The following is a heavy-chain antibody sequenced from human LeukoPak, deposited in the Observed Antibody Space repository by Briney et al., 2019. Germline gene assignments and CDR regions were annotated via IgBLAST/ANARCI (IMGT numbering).Heavy chain of an antibody. V-gene: IGHV1-2*02. D-gene: IGHD3-10*01. CDR2: INPNSGGT. CDR3: ASPWGRWFGELIWYFDL. J-gene: IGHJ2*01. CDR1: GYTFTAYY. Sequence: ASVNVSCKASGYTFTAYYIHWVRQAPGQGLEWMGWINPNSGGTNYAQRFQGRVTMTRDTSITTAYMELSRLRSDDTAVYYCASPWGRWFGELIWYFDLWGRGTLVTVSS.